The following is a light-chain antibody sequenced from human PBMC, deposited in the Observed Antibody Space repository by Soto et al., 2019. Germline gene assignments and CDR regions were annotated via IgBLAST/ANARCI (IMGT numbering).Light chain of an antibody. CDR2: LGS. V-gene: IGKV2-28*01. CDR1: QSLLHSNGYNY. CDR3: MQALQTPNT. J-gene: IGKJ2*01. Sequence: DIVMTQSPLSLPVTPGEPASISCRSSQSLLHSNGYNYLDWYLQKPGQSPHLLIYLGSNRASGVHDRFSGSGSGTDFTLKISRVEAEDVGVYYCMQALQTPNTFGQGTKLEIK.